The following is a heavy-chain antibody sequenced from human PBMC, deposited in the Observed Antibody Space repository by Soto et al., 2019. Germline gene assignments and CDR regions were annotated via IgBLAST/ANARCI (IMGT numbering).Heavy chain of an antibody. J-gene: IGHJ6*02. CDR1: GGTFSSYA. D-gene: IGHD3-22*01. V-gene: IGHV1-69*01. Sequence: QVQLVQSGAEVKKPGSSVKVSCKASGGTFSSYAISWVRQAPGQGLEWMGGILPFFGTANYAQKFQGRVKITGDESTSTAYMELSSLRSEDTAVYYCARGKGITMIVVVSGYGMDVWGQGTTVTVSS. CDR3: ARGKGITMIVVVSGYGMDV. CDR2: ILPFFGTA.